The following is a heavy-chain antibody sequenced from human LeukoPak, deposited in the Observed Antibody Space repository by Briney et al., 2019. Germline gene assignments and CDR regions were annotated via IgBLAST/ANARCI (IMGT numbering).Heavy chain of an antibody. Sequence: SETLSLTCSVSGGSISSGVYCWSWIRQPPGQGLEWIGHVRYSGSTSYNPSLRSRVSVSLDTSKNQFSPNLNSVTAADTAMYYCARSRLRDSNGDGYHDWFDPWGQGTLVTVSS. J-gene: IGHJ5*02. V-gene: IGHV4-30-4*01. CDR2: VRYSGST. CDR1: GGSISSGVYC. D-gene: IGHD5-24*01. CDR3: ARSRLRDSNGDGYHDWFDP.